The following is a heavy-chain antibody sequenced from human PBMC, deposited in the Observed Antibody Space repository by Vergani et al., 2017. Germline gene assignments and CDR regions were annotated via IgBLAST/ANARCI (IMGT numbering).Heavy chain of an antibody. CDR1: GFTFNSYA. Sequence: QLLESGGGLIQPGGSLRLSCAASGFTFNSYAMTWVRQAPGKGLEWVSGINNNGGSTYYADSVKGRFTISRDNSKNTLYLQMNSLRAEDTAVYYCAKEHTVVPAAGFDCWGQGTLVTVSS. D-gene: IGHD2-2*01. V-gene: IGHV3-23*01. CDR2: INNNGGST. J-gene: IGHJ4*02. CDR3: AKEHTVVPAAGFDC.